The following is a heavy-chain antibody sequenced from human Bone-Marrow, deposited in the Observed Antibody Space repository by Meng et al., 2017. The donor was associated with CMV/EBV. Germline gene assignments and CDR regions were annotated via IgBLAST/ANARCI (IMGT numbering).Heavy chain of an antibody. J-gene: IGHJ4*02. V-gene: IGHV3-30*03. CDR3: ARYDFWSY. CDR2: IPYDGSDK. CDR1: GFTFSGYG. D-gene: IGHD3-3*01. Sequence: GGSLRLSCAASGFTFSGYGMHWVRQAPGKGLEWVAFIPYDGSDKYYLDSVKGRFTISRDNSKNTLYLQMNSLRAEDTAVYYCARYDFWSYWGQGTLVTVSS.